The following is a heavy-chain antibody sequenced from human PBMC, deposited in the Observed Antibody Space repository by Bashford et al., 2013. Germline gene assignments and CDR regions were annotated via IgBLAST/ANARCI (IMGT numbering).Heavy chain of an antibody. CDR3: AKGGYCSSSSCSDDAFEI. CDR1: GFTFSSFA. D-gene: IGHD2-15*01. J-gene: IGHJ3*02. V-gene: IGHV3-23*01. Sequence: GSLRLSCAASGFTFSSFAMNWVRQAPGKGLEWVSGISVSNDFTYYSDSVKGRFTTSRDNSKKTMYLQMSSLRVDDTAVYYCAKGGYCSSSSCSDDAFEIWGQGTMVTVSS. CDR2: ISVSNDFT.